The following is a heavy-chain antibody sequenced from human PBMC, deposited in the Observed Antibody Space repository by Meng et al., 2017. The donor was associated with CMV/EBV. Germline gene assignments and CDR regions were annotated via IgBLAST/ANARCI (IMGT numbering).Heavy chain of an antibody. D-gene: IGHD4-11*01. CDR2: VYHSATA. CDR3: ARAPDPKPTTVTTSEYYFDY. J-gene: IGHJ4*02. V-gene: IGHV4-61*01. Sequence: GSLRLSCTVSGGSVSSGSDSGGSFYWSWIRQTPGKGLEWIGYVYHSATANYNPSLKNRVTISVDTSKNQFSLKLSSVTAADTAVYYCARAPDPKPTTVTTSEYYFDYWGQGTTVTVSS. CDR1: GGSVSSGSDSGGSFY.